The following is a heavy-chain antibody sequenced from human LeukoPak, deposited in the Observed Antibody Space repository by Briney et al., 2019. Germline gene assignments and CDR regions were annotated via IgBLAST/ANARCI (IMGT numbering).Heavy chain of an antibody. Sequence: SSTIYYADSVKGRFTISRDNAKNSLYLQMNSLRAEDTAVYYCARERGPNSSSWYAEYFQHWGQGTLVTVSS. CDR2: SSTI. J-gene: IGHJ1*01. V-gene: IGHV3-48*01. D-gene: IGHD6-13*01. CDR3: ARERGPNSSSWYAEYFQH.